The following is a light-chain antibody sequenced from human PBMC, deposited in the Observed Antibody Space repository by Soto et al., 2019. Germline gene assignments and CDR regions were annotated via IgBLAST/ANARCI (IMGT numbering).Light chain of an antibody. CDR3: QQRRSRPPMYT. Sequence: EIVLTQSPAALALSPGEGATLSCRASQSVSSYLVWYQQKPGQAPRLLIYDASKRATGIPARFSGSGSGTDFTLTISRLEPEDFAVYYCQQRRSRPPMYTCGQGTKGDIK. CDR2: DAS. CDR1: QSVSSY. J-gene: IGKJ2*01. V-gene: IGKV3-11*01.